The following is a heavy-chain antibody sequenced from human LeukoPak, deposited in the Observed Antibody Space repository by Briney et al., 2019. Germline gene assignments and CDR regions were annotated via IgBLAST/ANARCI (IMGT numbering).Heavy chain of an antibody. V-gene: IGHV4-59*08. J-gene: IGHJ4*02. Sequence: PSETLSLTCSVSGDSVSSYYWNWIRQPPGKGLEWIGHVYYSGSANYNPSLKSRVTISLDTSKNQFALKLSSVTAADTAVYYCARSIIGTRSKFDYWGQGTLVTVSS. D-gene: IGHD1/OR15-1a*01. CDR3: ARSIIGTRSKFDY. CDR1: GDSVSSYY. CDR2: VYYSGSA.